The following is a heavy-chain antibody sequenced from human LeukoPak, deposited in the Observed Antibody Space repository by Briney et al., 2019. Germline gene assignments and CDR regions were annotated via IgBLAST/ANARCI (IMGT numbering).Heavy chain of an antibody. Sequence: GGSLRLSCTASAFTLGDFYMSRIRQAPGKGLEWIAYISNVGLTTYYAESVKGRFTISRDNAKNSLYLQMNSLRAEDTAVYYCACDFRYLGHDFWGQGTLVTVSS. D-gene: IGHD2-21*02. V-gene: IGHV3-11*01. CDR1: AFTLGDFY. CDR3: ACDFRYLGHDF. CDR2: ISNVGLTT. J-gene: IGHJ4*02.